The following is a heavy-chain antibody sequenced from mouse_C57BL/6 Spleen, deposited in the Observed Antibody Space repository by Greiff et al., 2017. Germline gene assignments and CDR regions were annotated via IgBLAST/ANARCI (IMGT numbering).Heavy chain of an antibody. CDR3: ARSGYGSHWYFDV. CDR2: IYPGDGDT. Sequence: QVQLQQSGPELVKPGASVKISCKASGYAFSSSWMNWVKQRPGKGLEWIGRIYPGDGDTNYNGKFKGKATLTADKSSSTAYMQLSSLTSEDSAVYFCARSGYGSHWYFDVWGTGTTVTVSS. V-gene: IGHV1-82*01. D-gene: IGHD1-1*01. CDR1: GYAFSSSW. J-gene: IGHJ1*03.